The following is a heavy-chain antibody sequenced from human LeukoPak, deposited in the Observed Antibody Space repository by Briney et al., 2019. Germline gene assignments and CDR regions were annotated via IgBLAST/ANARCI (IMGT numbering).Heavy chain of an antibody. Sequence: PSETLSLTCTVSGGSISSSSYYWGWIRQPPGKGLEWIGSIYYSGSTYYNPSLKSRVTISVDTSKNQFSLKLSSVTAADTAVYYCARWGLPRNRILTGYLSYFDYWGQGTLVTVSS. J-gene: IGHJ4*02. CDR1: GGSISSSSYY. D-gene: IGHD3-9*01. CDR3: ARWGLPRNRILTGYLSYFDY. CDR2: IYYSGST. V-gene: IGHV4-39*01.